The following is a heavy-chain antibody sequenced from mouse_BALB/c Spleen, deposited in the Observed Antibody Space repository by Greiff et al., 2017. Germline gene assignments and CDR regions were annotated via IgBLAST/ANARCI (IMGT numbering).Heavy chain of an antibody. J-gene: IGHJ1*01. CDR2: IWGDGST. CDR3: AKYDWYFDV. Sequence: VQRVASGPGLVAPSQSLSITRPVSGFPLTGFGVNWGRQPPGKGLEGVGMIWGDGSTDYNSALKSRLSISKDNSKSQVFLKMNSLQTDDTARYYCAKYDWYFDVWGAGTTVTVSS. CDR1: GFPLTGFG. V-gene: IGHV2-6-7*01.